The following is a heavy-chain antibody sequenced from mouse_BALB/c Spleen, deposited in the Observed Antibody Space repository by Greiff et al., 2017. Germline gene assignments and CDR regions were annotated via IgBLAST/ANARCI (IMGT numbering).Heavy chain of an antibody. J-gene: IGHJ1*01. D-gene: IGHD2-4*01. CDR1: GFTFSSFG. V-gene: IGHV5-17*02. CDR3: ARSVYYDYMDD. CDR2: ISSGSSTI. Sequence: EVKVVESGGGLVQPGGSRKLSCAASGFTFSSFGMHWVRQAPEKGLEWVAYISSGSSTIYYADTVKGRFTISRDNPKNTLFLQMTSLRSEDTAMYYGARSVYYDYMDDWGEGTTVTVSS.